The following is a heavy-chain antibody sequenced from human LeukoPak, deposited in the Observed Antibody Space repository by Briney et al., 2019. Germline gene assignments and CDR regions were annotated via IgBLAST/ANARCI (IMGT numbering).Heavy chain of an antibody. V-gene: IGHV3-33*01. D-gene: IGHD6-6*01. CDR3: ARDANIAARQAFDY. CDR1: GFTFSSYG. J-gene: IGHJ4*02. Sequence: GGSLRLSCAASGFTFSSYGMPWVRQAPGKGLGWVAVIWYDGSNKYYADSVKGRFTISRDNSKNTLYLQMNSLRAEDTAVYYCARDANIAARQAFDYWGQGTLVTVSS. CDR2: IWYDGSNK.